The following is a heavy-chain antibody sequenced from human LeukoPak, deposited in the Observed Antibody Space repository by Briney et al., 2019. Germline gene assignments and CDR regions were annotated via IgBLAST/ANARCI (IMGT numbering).Heavy chain of an antibody. CDR1: GGSFNSGTYY. Sequence: SQTLSLTCTVSGGSFNSGTYYWTWIRQPAGRGLEWIGRIYTSGSTNYNPSLKSRVTISVYTSTNQFSLKLRSVTAADTAVYYCAREGDQHLDGRYYYFDYWGQGTLVTVSS. CDR2: IYTSGST. D-gene: IGHD3-10*01. CDR3: AREGDQHLDGRYYYFDY. J-gene: IGHJ4*02. V-gene: IGHV4-61*02.